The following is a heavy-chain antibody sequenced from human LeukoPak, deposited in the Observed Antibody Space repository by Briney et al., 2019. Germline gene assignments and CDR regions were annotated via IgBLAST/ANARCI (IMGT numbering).Heavy chain of an antibody. J-gene: IGHJ4*02. V-gene: IGHV3-30*09. D-gene: IGHD3-10*01. Sequence: GGSLRLSCAASGFTFSSYAMHWVRQAPGKGLEWVAVLSYDGTSMYYADSVKGRFAISRDNSKNTLYLQMNSLRAEDTAVYYCAAGEFFDYWGQGTLVTVSS. CDR1: GFTFSSYA. CDR2: LSYDGTSM. CDR3: AAGEFFDY.